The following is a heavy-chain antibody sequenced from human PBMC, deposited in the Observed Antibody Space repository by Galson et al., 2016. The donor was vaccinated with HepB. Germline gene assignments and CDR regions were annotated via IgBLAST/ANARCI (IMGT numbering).Heavy chain of an antibody. CDR3: ASVRWMGGMTDRLREYFQF. J-gene: IGHJ1*01. D-gene: IGHD1-26*01. Sequence: SVKVSCKASGYTFTTYGITWVRQAPGQGPEWMGWISGYHGQTSYAQKFQGRVTMTIDQATSTGYMDLRSLRSDDTAVYYCASVRWMGGMTDRLREYFQFWGQGTLVTVSS. CDR1: GYTFTTYG. V-gene: IGHV1-18*01. CDR2: ISGYHGQT.